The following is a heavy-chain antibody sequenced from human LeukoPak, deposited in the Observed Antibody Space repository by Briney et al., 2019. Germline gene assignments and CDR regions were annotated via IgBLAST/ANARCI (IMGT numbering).Heavy chain of an antibody. CDR1: GFTFSSYA. J-gene: IGHJ4*02. Sequence: GGSLRLSCAASGFTFSSYAMTWVRQAPGKGLQWVSTISVSGENTYYADSVKGRFTIFRDISKSTLYLQMNSLRDEDTAVYYCAKYGSGSYYNGLYWGQGTLVTVSS. CDR3: AKYGSGSYYNGLY. CDR2: ISVSGENT. D-gene: IGHD3-10*01. V-gene: IGHV3-23*01.